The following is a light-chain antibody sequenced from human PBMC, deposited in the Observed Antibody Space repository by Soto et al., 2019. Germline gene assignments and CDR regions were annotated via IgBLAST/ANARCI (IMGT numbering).Light chain of an antibody. CDR1: LSLLHSDGNTY. Sequence: DIVLTQTPLSSPVTLGQPASFSCISSLSLLHSDGNTYLSWLHQRPGQPPRLLIYQISKRLSGVPDRFSGSGAGTSFKLKISRVEAQDVGIYFCMQSLQLRTFGQGTKVDIK. V-gene: IGKV2-24*01. J-gene: IGKJ1*01. CDR2: QIS. CDR3: MQSLQLRT.